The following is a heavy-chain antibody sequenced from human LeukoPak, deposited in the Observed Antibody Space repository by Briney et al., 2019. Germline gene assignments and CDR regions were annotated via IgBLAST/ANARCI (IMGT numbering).Heavy chain of an antibody. Sequence: GGSLRLSCAASGFTISSYSMSWVRQAPGKGLEWVSYISSSSSTIYYADSVKGRFTISRDNAKNSLYLQMNSLRAEDTAVYYCARDTRHDYGDYLYWGQGTLVTVSS. J-gene: IGHJ4*02. CDR3: ARDTRHDYGDYLY. CDR2: ISSSSSTI. D-gene: IGHD4-17*01. CDR1: GFTISSYS. V-gene: IGHV3-48*01.